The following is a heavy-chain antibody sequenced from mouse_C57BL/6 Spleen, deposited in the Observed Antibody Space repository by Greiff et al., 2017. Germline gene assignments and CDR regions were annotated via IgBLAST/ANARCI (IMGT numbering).Heavy chain of an antibody. J-gene: IGHJ4*01. CDR2: IYPGDGDT. Sequence: QVQLQQSGPELVKPGASVKISCKASGYAFSSSWMIWVKQRPGKGLEWIGRIYPGDGDTIYNGELKGKATLTADKSSSTDYMQRSSLTSEVSAVYFCARLWPYAMDYWGQGTSVTVSS. D-gene: IGHD1-1*02. V-gene: IGHV1-82*01. CDR3: ARLWPYAMDY. CDR1: GYAFSSSW.